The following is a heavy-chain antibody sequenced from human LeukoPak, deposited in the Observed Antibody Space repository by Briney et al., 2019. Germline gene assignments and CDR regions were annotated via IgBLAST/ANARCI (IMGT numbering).Heavy chain of an antibody. CDR1: GFTFSSYA. CDR2: ISSNGGST. CDR3: AKDLGISVTTAPGFDY. D-gene: IGHD4-17*01. J-gene: IGHJ4*02. Sequence: PGGSLRLSCSASGFTFSSYAMHWVRQAPGKGLEYVSAISSNGGSTYYADSVKGRFTISRDNSKNTLYLQMSSLRAEDTAVYYRAKDLGISVTTAPGFDYWGQGTLVTVSS. V-gene: IGHV3-64D*06.